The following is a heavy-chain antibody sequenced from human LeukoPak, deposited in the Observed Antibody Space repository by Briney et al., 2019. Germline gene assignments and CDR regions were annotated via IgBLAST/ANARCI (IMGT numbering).Heavy chain of an antibody. CDR2: ISSSGSTI. Sequence: GGSLRLSCAASGFTFSSYEMNWVRQAPGKGLEWVSYISSSGSTIYYADSVKGRFTISRDNSKNTLYLQMNSLRAEDTAVYYCAKEATLLWFGHFDYWGQGTLVTVSS. D-gene: IGHD3-10*01. CDR3: AKEATLLWFGHFDY. CDR1: GFTFSSYE. V-gene: IGHV3-48*03. J-gene: IGHJ4*02.